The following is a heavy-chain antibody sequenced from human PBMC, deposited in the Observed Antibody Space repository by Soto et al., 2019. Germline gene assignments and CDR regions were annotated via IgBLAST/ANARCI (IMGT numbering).Heavy chain of an antibody. CDR1: GFTFSNYA. V-gene: IGHV3-23*01. CDR2: ISGSGGST. Sequence: GSLRLSCAASGFTFSNYAVTWVRQAPGKGLEWVSTISGSGGSTYYADSVKGRLTISRDNSKSTLYLQMNSLRGEDTAVYYCATDRWYFDLWGRGTLVTVSS. J-gene: IGHJ2*01. CDR3: ATDRWYFDL.